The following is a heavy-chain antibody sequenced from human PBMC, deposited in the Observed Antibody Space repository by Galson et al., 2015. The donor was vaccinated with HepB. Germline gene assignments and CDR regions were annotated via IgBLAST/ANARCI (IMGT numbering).Heavy chain of an antibody. CDR2: ISAANGDI. Sequence: SVKVSCKASGYTFINYALHWVRQAPGQRLESMGWISAANGDIKFSRKFQDRVTITRDTPASTAYMQLSSLRSDGTAAYYCARGHYGDYGGGFDSWGQGTLVTVPS. CDR3: ARGHYGDYGGGFDS. J-gene: IGHJ5*01. CDR1: GYTFINYA. V-gene: IGHV1-3*01. D-gene: IGHD4-17*01.